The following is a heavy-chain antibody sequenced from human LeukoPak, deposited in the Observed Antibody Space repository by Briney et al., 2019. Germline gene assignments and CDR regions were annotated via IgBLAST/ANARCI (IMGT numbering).Heavy chain of an antibody. D-gene: IGHD6-13*01. V-gene: IGHV3-30*04. Sequence: GRSLRLSCAASGFTFSSYAMHWVRQAPGKGLEWVAVISYDGSNKYYADSVKGRFTISRDNSKNTLYLQMNSLRAEDTAVYYCAKGSKQQLVDAFDIWGQGTMVTVSS. J-gene: IGHJ3*02. CDR3: AKGSKQQLVDAFDI. CDR1: GFTFSSYA. CDR2: ISYDGSNK.